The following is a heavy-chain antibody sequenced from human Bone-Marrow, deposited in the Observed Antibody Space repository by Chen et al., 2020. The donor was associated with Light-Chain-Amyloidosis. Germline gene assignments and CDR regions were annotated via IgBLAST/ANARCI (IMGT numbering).Heavy chain of an antibody. V-gene: IGHV3-23*04. Sequence: DVYLVESGGGLVQPGGSLRLSCAGPGFTFSTSAMTWVRQAPGKGLEWVSAISRSGTTFYADSVKGRFTISRDSSKNTYLQMHSLRVEDTAVYYCAKLASGDYVDSWGRGSLVTVSS. CDR2: ISRSGTT. J-gene: IGHJ4*02. CDR1: GFTFSTSA. CDR3: AKLASGDYVDS. D-gene: IGHD4-17*01.